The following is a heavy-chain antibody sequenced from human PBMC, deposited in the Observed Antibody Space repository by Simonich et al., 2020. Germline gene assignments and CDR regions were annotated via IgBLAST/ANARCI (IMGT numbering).Heavy chain of an antibody. V-gene: IGHV4-38-2*01. CDR3: ARVGYSNYYYYGMDV. D-gene: IGHD6-13*01. J-gene: IGHJ6*02. Sequence: QVQLQESGPGLVKPSETLSLTCAVSGYSISSGYYWGWIRQPPGKGLEWIGSIYHRGSTYNNPSLKSRVTRSVDTSKNQFSRKLSSVTAADTAVYYCARVGYSNYYYYGMDVWGQGTTVTVSS. CDR1: GYSISSGYY. CDR2: IYHRGST.